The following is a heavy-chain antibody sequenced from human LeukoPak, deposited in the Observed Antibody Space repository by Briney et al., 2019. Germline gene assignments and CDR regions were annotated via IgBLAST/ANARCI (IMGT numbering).Heavy chain of an antibody. D-gene: IGHD2-2*01. Sequence: SGGSLRLSCAASGFTLSPSWMNWVRQAPGKGLEWVSYISSSGSTIYYADSVKGRFTISRDNAKNSLYLQMNSLRAEDTAVYYCARDPIVVVPAAHYYYYGMDVWGQGTTVTVSS. CDR3: ARDPIVVVPAAHYYYYGMDV. CDR1: GFTLSPSW. CDR2: ISSSGSTI. V-gene: IGHV3-48*04. J-gene: IGHJ6*02.